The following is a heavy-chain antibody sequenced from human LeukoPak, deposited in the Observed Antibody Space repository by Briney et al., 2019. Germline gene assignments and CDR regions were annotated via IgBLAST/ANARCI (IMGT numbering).Heavy chain of an antibody. CDR2: INHSGST. J-gene: IGHJ4*02. CDR3: ARGRQWLVH. V-gene: IGHV4-34*01. Sequence: PSETLSLTCAVYGGSFSGYYWSWIRQPPGKGLEWIGEINHSGSTHYNPSLKSRVTISVDTSKNQFSLKLSSVTAADTAVYYCARGRQWLVHWGQGTLVTVSS. CDR1: GGSFSGYY. D-gene: IGHD6-19*01.